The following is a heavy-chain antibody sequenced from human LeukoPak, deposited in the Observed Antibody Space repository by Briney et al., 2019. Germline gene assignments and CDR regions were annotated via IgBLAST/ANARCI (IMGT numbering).Heavy chain of an antibody. V-gene: IGHV3-33*01. CDR1: GFTFSSYA. CDR2: IWYDGSNK. J-gene: IGHJ4*02. D-gene: IGHD6-19*01. CDR3: ARELEIAVSGTLGY. Sequence: GRSLRLSCAASGFTFSSYAMHWVRQAPGKGLEWVAVIWYDGSNKYYADSVKGRFTISRDHSKNTLYLQMKSLRAEDTAVYYCARELEIAVSGTLGYWGRGTLVTVSS.